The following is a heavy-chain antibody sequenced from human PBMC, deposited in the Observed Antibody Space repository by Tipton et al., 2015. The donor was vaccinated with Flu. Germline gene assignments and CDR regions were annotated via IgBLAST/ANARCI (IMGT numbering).Heavy chain of an antibody. CDR3: ARTTYYYGSGSSDY. CDR2: ISHSGRT. Sequence: LSLTCTVSGDSVSSAYYWGWIRQPPGKGLEWIGCISHSGRTYYNPSLKSRVTISVDMAKNQFSQRLSSVTAADTAVYYCARTTYYYGSGSSDYWGQGTLVTVSS. V-gene: IGHV4-38-2*02. J-gene: IGHJ4*02. CDR1: GDSVSSAYY. D-gene: IGHD3-10*01.